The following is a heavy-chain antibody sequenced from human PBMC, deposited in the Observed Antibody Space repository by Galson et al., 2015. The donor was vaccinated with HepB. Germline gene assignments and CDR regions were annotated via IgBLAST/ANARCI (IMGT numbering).Heavy chain of an antibody. CDR3: ARGARLLSGSRLRDDDAFDI. CDR2: IIPIFGTA. Sequence: SVKVSCKASGGTFSSYAISWVRQAPGQGLEWMGGIIPIFGTANYAQKFQGRVTITADESTSTAYMELSSLRSEDTAVYYCARGARLLSGSRLRDDDAFDIWGHWTMVTVFS. CDR1: GGTFSSYA. J-gene: IGHJ3*02. D-gene: IGHD1-26*01. V-gene: IGHV1-69*13.